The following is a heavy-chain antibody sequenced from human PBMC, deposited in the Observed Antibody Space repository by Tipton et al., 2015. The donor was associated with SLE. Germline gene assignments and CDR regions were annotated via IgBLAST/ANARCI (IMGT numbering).Heavy chain of an antibody. Sequence: QLVQSGGGLVKPGGSLRLSCAASGFTFSSYSMNWVRQAPGKGLEWVSSISSSSSYIYYADSVKGRFTISRDNAKNSLYLQMNSLRAEDTAVYYCARAYWGPNWYFDLWGRGTLVTVSS. D-gene: IGHD2-8*02. CDR2: ISSSSSYI. CDR1: GFTFSSYS. CDR3: ARAYWGPNWYFDL. V-gene: IGHV3-21*01. J-gene: IGHJ2*01.